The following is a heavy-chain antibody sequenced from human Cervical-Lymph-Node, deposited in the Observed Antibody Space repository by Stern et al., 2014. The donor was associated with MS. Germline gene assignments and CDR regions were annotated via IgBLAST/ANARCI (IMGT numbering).Heavy chain of an antibody. V-gene: IGHV3-33*01. Sequence: VHLVESGGGVVQPGRSLRLSCAASGFSFSRYDMHWVRQAPGKGLEWVALIWYDGSNPYHADSVTGPLPNPKDNFKNPLNPQKNSPRAEEPAGFYWARLYSSSPYYFDHRGQGTLV. J-gene: IGHJ4*02. CDR3: ARLYSSSPYYFDH. CDR2: IWYDGSNP. D-gene: IGHD6-13*01. CDR1: GFSFSRYD.